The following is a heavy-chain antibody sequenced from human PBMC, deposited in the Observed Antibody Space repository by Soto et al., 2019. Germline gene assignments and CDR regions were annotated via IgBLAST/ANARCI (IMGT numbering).Heavy chain of an antibody. CDR3: FIEVVPYNWFDP. CDR1: GYTFTCYD. V-gene: IGHV1-8*01. Sequence: ASVLVPCTASGYTFTCYDITWVRQATVQGLEWMGWMNPNSGNTGYAQKFQGRVTMTRNTSISTAYMELSSLRSEDTAVYYCFIEVVPYNWFDPWG. CDR2: MNPNSGNT. D-gene: IGHD2-2*01. J-gene: IGHJ5*02.